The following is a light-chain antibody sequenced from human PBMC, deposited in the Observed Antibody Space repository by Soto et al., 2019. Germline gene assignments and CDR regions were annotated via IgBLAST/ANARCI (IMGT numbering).Light chain of an antibody. CDR1: QSVSSN. J-gene: IGKJ1*01. V-gene: IGKV3-15*01. Sequence: EIVMTQSPATLSVSPGERATLSCRARQSVSSNLAWYQQKPCQAPSLLIYGESTRATGIPARFSGSVSGTVFTLTIRSLQSEDFAVYYCQPYNNWPPWTFGQGTKVEIK. CDR3: QPYNNWPPWT. CDR2: GES.